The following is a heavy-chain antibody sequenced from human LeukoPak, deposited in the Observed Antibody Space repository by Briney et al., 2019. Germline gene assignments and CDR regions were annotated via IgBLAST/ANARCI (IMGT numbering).Heavy chain of an antibody. CDR1: GGSISSYY. V-gene: IGHV4-59*01. Sequence: SETLSLTCTVSGGSISSYYWSWIRQPPGKGLEWIGYIYYSGNTNYNPSLKSRVTLSVDTSKNQFSLKLSSVTAADTAVYYCAREVWMSTGPLNWFDPWGQGTLVTVSS. J-gene: IGHJ5*02. CDR3: AREVWMSTGPLNWFDP. CDR2: IYYSGNT. D-gene: IGHD2-8*02.